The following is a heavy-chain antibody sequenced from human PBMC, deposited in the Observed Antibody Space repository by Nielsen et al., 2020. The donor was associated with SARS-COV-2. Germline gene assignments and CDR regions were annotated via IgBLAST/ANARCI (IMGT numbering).Heavy chain of an antibody. J-gene: IGHJ1*01. CDR2: IKQDGSEK. V-gene: IGHV3-7*03. CDR3: ASGGFQH. D-gene: IGHD3-3*01. CDR1: GFTFSSYG. Sequence: GESLKISCAASGFTFSSYGMHWVRQAPGKGLEWVANIKQDGSEKYYVDSVKGRFTISRDNAKNSLYLQMNSLRAEDTAVYYCASGGFQHWGQGTLVTVSS.